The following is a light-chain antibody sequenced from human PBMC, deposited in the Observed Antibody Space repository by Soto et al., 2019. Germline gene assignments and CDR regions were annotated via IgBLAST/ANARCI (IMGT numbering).Light chain of an antibody. Sequence: DNQMTQSPCALSGSGGDRVTITCRGRRSVDLGLAWYQQKPGEAPKLLIYDVSSLQSGVPSRFSGSASGTEFTLTLSSLQPGDFGTYYCQEYNSYTGTFGPGTKVDIK. CDR2: DVS. J-gene: IGKJ1*01. V-gene: IGKV1-5*01. CDR3: QEYNSYTGT. CDR1: RSVDLG.